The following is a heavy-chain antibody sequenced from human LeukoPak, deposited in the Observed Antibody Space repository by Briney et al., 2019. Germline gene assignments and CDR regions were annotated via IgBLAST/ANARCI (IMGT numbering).Heavy chain of an antibody. V-gene: IGHV3-21*01. Sequence: GGSLRLSCAASGFTFSSYSMNWVRQAPGKGLEWVSSISSSSSYIYYAVSVKGRFTISRDNAKNSLYLQMNSLRAEDTAVYYCARDKWGIAVAAFDYWGQGTLVTVSS. J-gene: IGHJ4*02. CDR3: ARDKWGIAVAAFDY. D-gene: IGHD6-19*01. CDR2: ISSSSSYI. CDR1: GFTFSSYS.